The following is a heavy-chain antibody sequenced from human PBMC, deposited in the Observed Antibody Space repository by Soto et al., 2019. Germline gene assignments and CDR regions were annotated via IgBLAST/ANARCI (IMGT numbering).Heavy chain of an antibody. CDR1: GGSVGSGSYY. Sequence: SETLSLTCTVSGGSVGSGSYYWSWIRQPPGKGLEWIGYIYYSGSTNYNPSLKSRVTISVDTSKNQFSLKLSSVTAADTAVYYCARVAVVVVAARPYYYGMDVWGQGTTVTVSS. V-gene: IGHV4-61*01. CDR3: ARVAVVVVAARPYYYGMDV. CDR2: IYYSGST. D-gene: IGHD2-15*01. J-gene: IGHJ6*02.